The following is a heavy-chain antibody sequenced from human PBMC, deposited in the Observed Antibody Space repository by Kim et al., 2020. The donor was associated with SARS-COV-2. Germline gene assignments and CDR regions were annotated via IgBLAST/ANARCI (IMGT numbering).Heavy chain of an antibody. CDR1: GGTFSSYA. CDR2: IIPIFGTA. Sequence: SVKVSCKASGGTFSSYAISWVRQAPGQGLEWMGGIIPIFGTANYAQKFQGRVTITADESTSTAYMELSSLRSEDTAVYYCASNAPRHTAMVPDYYYYGMDVWGEGSTVSVSS. J-gene: IGHJ6*04. V-gene: IGHV1-69*13. D-gene: IGHD5-18*01. CDR3: ASNAPRHTAMVPDYYYYGMDV.